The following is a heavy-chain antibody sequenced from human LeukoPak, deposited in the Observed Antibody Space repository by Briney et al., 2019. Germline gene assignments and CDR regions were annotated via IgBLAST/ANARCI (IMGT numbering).Heavy chain of an antibody. CDR2: IYTSGGT. V-gene: IGHV4-4*07. CDR1: GGSISSYS. J-gene: IGHJ4*02. CDR3: ARDLGSYRHYFDY. D-gene: IGHD1-26*01. Sequence: PSETLSLTCTVSGGSISSYSWSWIRQPAGKGLEWIGRIYTSGGTNYNPSLKSRVTISVDKSKNQFSLILSSVTAADTAAYYCARDLGSYRHYFDYWGQGTLVTVSS.